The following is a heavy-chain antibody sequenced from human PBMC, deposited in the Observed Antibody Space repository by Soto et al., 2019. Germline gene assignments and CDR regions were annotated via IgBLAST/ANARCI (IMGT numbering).Heavy chain of an antibody. J-gene: IGHJ4*02. V-gene: IGHV3-48*01. D-gene: IGHD2-21*02. CDR1: GFTFSSYS. CDR2: SSSSSSTI. Sequence: GGSLRLSCASSGFTFSSYSFNCVRQAPGEWLEWVSYSSSSSSTIYYADSVKGRFTISRDNDKNSLYLQMNRLRAEDTAVYYCARDPFPLAVTTVPFYLAYWGQGILVTASS. CDR3: ARDPFPLAVTTVPFYLAY.